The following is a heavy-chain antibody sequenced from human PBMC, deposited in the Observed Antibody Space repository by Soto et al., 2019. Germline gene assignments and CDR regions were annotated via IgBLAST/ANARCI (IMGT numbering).Heavy chain of an antibody. D-gene: IGHD3-16*01. CDR2: ISGSGGST. J-gene: IGHJ4*02. CDR3: ARGLWLKVEY. Sequence: GSLRLSCAASGFTFSSYAMSWVRQAPGKGLEWVSAISGSGGSTYYADSVKGRFTTSRDNSKNTVYLQMNSLRAEDTAVYYCARGLWLKVEYWGQGTLVTVSS. CDR1: GFTFSSYA. V-gene: IGHV3-23*01.